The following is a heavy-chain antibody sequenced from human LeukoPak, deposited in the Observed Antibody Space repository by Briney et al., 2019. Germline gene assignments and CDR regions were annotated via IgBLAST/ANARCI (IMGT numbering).Heavy chain of an antibody. CDR1: GYSSTNYG. J-gene: IGHJ4*02. CDR3: ARTHVPQYYDILTGSALDY. V-gene: IGHV1-46*01. Sequence: ASVKVSCKASGYSSTNYGISWVRQAPGQGLEWMGIINPSGGSTSYAQKFQGKVTMTRDMSTSTVYMELSSLRSEDTAVYYCARTHVPQYYDILTGSALDYWGQGTLVTVSS. D-gene: IGHD3-9*01. CDR2: INPSGGST.